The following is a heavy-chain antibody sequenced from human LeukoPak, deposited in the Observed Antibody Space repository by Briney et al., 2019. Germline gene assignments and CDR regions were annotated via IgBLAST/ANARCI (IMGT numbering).Heavy chain of an antibody. V-gene: IGHV3-33*01. Sequence: PGGSLRLSCAASGFTFSSYGMHWVRQAPGKGLEWVAVIWYDGSNKYYADSVKGRLTISRDNSKNTLYLQMNSLRAEDTAVYYCARDPKYSRAFDYWGQGTLVTVSS. CDR2: IWYDGSNK. J-gene: IGHJ4*02. D-gene: IGHD6-6*01. CDR1: GFTFSSYG. CDR3: ARDPKYSRAFDY.